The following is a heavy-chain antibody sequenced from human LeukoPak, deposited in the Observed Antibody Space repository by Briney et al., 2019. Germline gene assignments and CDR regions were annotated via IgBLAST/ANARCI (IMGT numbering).Heavy chain of an antibody. CDR2: INPNSGGT. CDR1: GYTFTGYY. CDR3: ARDRFPARLVPAARGFDY. Sequence: GASVKVSCKASGYTFTGYYMHWVRQAPGQGLEWMGWINPNSGGTNYVQKFQGRVTMTRDTSISTAYMELSRLRSDDTAVYYCARDRFPARLVPAARGFDYWGQGTLVTVSS. D-gene: IGHD2-2*01. J-gene: IGHJ4*02. V-gene: IGHV1-2*02.